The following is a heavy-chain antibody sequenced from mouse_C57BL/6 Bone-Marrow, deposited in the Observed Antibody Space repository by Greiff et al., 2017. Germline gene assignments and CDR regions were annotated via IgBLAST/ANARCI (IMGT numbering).Heavy chain of an antibody. CDR2: ICPGSGCT. Sequence: VQLQQSGPELVKPGASVKISCKASGYTFTAYYINWVKQRPGQGLEWIGWICPGSGCTYYNEKFKGKATLTVDKSSSTAYMLLSRLTSEDSAVYFCAKCGRDSFSFAYWGQGTLVTGSA. CDR3: AKCGRDSFSFAY. D-gene: IGHD1-1*01. J-gene: IGHJ3*01. CDR1: GYTFTAYY. V-gene: IGHV1-75*01.